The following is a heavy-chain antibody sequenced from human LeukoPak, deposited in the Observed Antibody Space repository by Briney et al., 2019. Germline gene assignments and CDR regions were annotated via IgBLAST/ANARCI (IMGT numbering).Heavy chain of an antibody. CDR1: RYTFTGYY. D-gene: IGHD6-19*01. J-gene: IGHJ4*02. Sequence: ASVTVSFKASRYTFTGYYIHWVRQAPGQGLEWMGWINPNSGGTIYAQKFQGRVTMTRDTSISTAYMELSRLRSDDTAVYYCARDEMAVAGTSFDYWGQGTLVTVSS. V-gene: IGHV1-2*02. CDR3: ARDEMAVAGTSFDY. CDR2: INPNSGGT.